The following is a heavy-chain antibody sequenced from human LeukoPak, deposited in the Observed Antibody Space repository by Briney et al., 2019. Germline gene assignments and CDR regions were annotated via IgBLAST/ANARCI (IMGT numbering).Heavy chain of an antibody. CDR3: ARKATITGPFDY. CDR1: GGTFSSYA. CDR2: IIPISGTA. J-gene: IGHJ4*02. V-gene: IGHV1-69*13. Sequence: GASVKVSCKASGGTFSSYAISWVRQAPGQGLEWMGGIIPISGTANYAQKFQGRVTITADESTSTAYMELSSLRSEDTAVYYCARKATITGPFDYWGQGTLVTVSS. D-gene: IGHD5-24*01.